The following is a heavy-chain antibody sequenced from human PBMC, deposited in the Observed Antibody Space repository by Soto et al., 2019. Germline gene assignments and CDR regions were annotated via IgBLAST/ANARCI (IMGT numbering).Heavy chain of an antibody. V-gene: IGHV4-34*01. J-gene: IGHJ6*02. CDR1: GGSFSGYY. CDR3: ARLRRLVRGYYYYGMDV. CDR2: INHSGST. D-gene: IGHD6-19*01. Sequence: SEALSLTCAVYGGSFSGYYWSWIRQPPGKGLEWIGEINHSGSTNYNPSLKSRVTISVDTSKNQFSLKLSSVTAADTAVYYCARLRRLVRGYYYYGMDVWGQGTTVTVSS.